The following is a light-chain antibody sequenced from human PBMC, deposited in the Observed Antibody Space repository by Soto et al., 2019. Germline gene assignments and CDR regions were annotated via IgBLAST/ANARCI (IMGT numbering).Light chain of an antibody. J-gene: IGLJ2*01. CDR2: EVT. CDR1: SSDVGGYNY. V-gene: IGLV2-8*01. CDR3: SSYAGSNNIVV. Sequence: QSALTQPPSAPGSPGQSVTISCTGTSSDVGGYNYVSWYQQHPGKAPKLILYEVTKGPSGVPDRFSGSKSGNTASLTVSGLQAEDEADYYCSSYAGSNNIVVFGGGTKVTVL.